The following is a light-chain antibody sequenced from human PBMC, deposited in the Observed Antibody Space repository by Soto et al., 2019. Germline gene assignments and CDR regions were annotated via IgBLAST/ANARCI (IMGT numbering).Light chain of an antibody. CDR1: SSNIGATYD. Sequence: QPVLTQPPSVSGAPGQRVTISCTGSSSNIGATYDVQWYQQLPGTAPKLLIYGNSNRPSGVPDRFSGSKSGTSASLAITGLQADDEADYYCQPYDSSLSAHYVFGTGTKLTVL. CDR3: QPYDSSLSAHYV. J-gene: IGLJ1*01. V-gene: IGLV1-40*01. CDR2: GNS.